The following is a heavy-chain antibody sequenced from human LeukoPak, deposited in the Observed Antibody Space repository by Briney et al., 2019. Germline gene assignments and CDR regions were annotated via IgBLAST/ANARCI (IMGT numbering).Heavy chain of an antibody. J-gene: IGHJ4*02. Sequence: GGSLRLSCAASGFTFSSYGMHWVRQAPGKGLEWVAVISYDGSNKYYADSVKGRFTISRDNPKNTLYLQMNSLRAEDTAVYYCAKSSSGWYLDSSFDYWGQGTLVTASS. CDR1: GFTFSSYG. CDR2: ISYDGSNK. V-gene: IGHV3-30*18. CDR3: AKSSSGWYLDSSFDY. D-gene: IGHD6-19*01.